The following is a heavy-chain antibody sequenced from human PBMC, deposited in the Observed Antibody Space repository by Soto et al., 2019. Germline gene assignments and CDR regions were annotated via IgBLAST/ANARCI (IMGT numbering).Heavy chain of an antibody. CDR3: ARDFSPTTVVTLDY. V-gene: IGHV3-11*01. J-gene: IGHJ4*02. CDR2: ISRSGSTI. CDR1: GFTFSDYY. D-gene: IGHD4-17*01. Sequence: GGSLRLSCAASGFTFSDYYMSWIRQAPGKGLEWVSYISRSGSTIYYADSVKGRFTISRDNAKNSLYLQMNSLRAEDTAVYYCARDFSPTTVVTLDYWGQGTLVTVSS.